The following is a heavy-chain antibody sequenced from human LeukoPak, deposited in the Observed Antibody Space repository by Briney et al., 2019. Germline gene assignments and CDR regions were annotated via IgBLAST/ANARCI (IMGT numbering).Heavy chain of an antibody. CDR1: GGTFSSYP. Sequence: SVKVSCKASGGTFSSYPITWVRQAPGQGLEWMGEIIPIFGTANYAQKFQGRVTITADESTSTAYMELSSLRSEDTAVYYCASNYYGSGSYYDVGYYYYYMDVWGKGTTVTISS. CDR3: ASNYYGSGSYYDVGYYYYYMDV. CDR2: IIPIFGTA. V-gene: IGHV1-69*13. J-gene: IGHJ6*03. D-gene: IGHD3-10*01.